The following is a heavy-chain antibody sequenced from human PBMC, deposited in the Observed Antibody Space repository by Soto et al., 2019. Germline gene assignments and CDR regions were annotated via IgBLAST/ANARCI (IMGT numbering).Heavy chain of an antibody. CDR1: GYSFTSYW. D-gene: IGHD3-10*01. V-gene: IGHV5-10-1*03. Sequence: EVQLVQSGAEVKKPGESLRISCKGSGYSFTSYWISWVRQMPGKGLEWMGRIDPSDSYTNYRQSFHGHVPISADKSISTAYLQWSSLKASDTAMYYCARHFRYYYGSGSTLAFDYWGQGTLVTVSS. CDR3: ARHFRYYYGSGSTLAFDY. CDR2: IDPSDSYT. J-gene: IGHJ4*02.